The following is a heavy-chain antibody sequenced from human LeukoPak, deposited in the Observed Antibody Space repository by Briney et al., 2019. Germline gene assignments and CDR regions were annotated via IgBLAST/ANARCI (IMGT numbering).Heavy chain of an antibody. Sequence: SKTLSLTCTVSGGSISSYYWSWIRQPPGKGLEWIANIYSSGSTNYNPSLKSRATISIDTTKNQFSLNLSSVTTADTAIYYCARDIRIVGATLYFDYWGQGTLVTVSS. CDR2: IYSSGST. CDR3: ARDIRIVGATLYFDY. J-gene: IGHJ4*02. V-gene: IGHV4-59*01. CDR1: GGSISSYY. D-gene: IGHD1-26*01.